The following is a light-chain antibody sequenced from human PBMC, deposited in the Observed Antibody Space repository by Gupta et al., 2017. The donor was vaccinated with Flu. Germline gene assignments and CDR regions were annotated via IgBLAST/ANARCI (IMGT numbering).Light chain of an antibody. CDR3: QQYNSYSYT. J-gene: IGKJ2*01. CDR2: KAS. Sequence: SWLAWYQQKPGKAPKLLIYKASSLESGVPSRFSGSGSGTEFTLTISSLQPDDFATYYCQQYNSYSYTFGQGTKLEIK. V-gene: IGKV1-5*03. CDR1: SW.